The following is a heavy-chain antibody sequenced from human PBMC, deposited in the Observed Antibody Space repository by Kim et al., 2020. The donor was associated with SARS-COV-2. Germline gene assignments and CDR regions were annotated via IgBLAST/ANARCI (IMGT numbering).Heavy chain of an antibody. J-gene: IGHJ4*01. V-gene: IGHV4-34*01. D-gene: IGHD3-3*01. CDR3: ARGGNSIFGLVIPLDY. CDR2: INHSGST. Sequence: SETLSLTCAVYGGSFSGYYWSWIRQPPGKGLEWIGEINHSGSTNYNPSLKSRVAISVDTSKNHFSLKLSSVTAADTAVYYCARGGNSIFGLVIPLDYWG. CDR1: GGSFSGYY.